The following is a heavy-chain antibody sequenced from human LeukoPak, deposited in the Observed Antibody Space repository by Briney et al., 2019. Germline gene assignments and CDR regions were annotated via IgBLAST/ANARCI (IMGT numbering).Heavy chain of an antibody. CDR3: ARTEYYDFWSGLSWYDP. Sequence: XVKVSCKASGGTFSSYAISWVRQAPGQGLEWMGGIIPIFGTANYAQKFQGRVTITADESTSTAYMELSSLRSEDTAVYYCARTEYYDFWSGLSWYDPWGQGTLVTVSS. V-gene: IGHV1-69*01. CDR1: GGTFSSYA. D-gene: IGHD3-3*01. J-gene: IGHJ5*02. CDR2: IIPIFGTA.